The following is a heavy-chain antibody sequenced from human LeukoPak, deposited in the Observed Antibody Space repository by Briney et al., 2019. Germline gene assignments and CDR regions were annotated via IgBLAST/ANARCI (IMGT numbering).Heavy chain of an antibody. Sequence: GRSLRLSCAASGFTFSDYYMGWVRQAPGKGLGWVGYTSSSVSTIYYARAVKGRFTISRDNAKNSLYLQMNSRRAEDTAVYYCARDNWNYVGYSYYGMDVWGQGTTVTVSS. J-gene: IGHJ6*02. V-gene: IGHV3-11*01. CDR1: GFTFSDYY. CDR2: TSSSVSTI. D-gene: IGHD1-7*01. CDR3: ARDNWNYVGYSYYGMDV.